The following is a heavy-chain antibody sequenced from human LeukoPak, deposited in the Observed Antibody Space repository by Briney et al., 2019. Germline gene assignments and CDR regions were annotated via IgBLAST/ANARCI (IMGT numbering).Heavy chain of an antibody. V-gene: IGHV3-30*04. CDR3: ARLAKRGYSYGPFDY. CDR1: GFTFSSYA. D-gene: IGHD5-18*01. Sequence: GGSLRLSCAASGFTFSSYAMHWVRQAPGKGLEWVAVISYDGSNKYYADSVKGRFTISRDNSKNTLYLQMNRLRAEYTAVYYCARLAKRGYSYGPFDYWGQGTLVTVSS. J-gene: IGHJ4*02. CDR2: ISYDGSNK.